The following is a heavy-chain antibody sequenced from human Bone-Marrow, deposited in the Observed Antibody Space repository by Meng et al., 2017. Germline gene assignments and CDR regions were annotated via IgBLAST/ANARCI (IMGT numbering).Heavy chain of an antibody. Sequence: GESLKISCAASGFTFINYGMTWVRQAPGKGLERVSIIDSDGGAYYADSVKGRFTISRDNAKNTLYLQMNSLRAEDTAVYYCARGPTYGSGSYSRLGYWGQGTLVTVSS. CDR3: ARGPTYGSGSYSRLGY. J-gene: IGHJ4*02. CDR2: IIDSDGGA. D-gene: IGHD3-10*01. CDR1: GFTFINYG. V-gene: IGHV3-23*01.